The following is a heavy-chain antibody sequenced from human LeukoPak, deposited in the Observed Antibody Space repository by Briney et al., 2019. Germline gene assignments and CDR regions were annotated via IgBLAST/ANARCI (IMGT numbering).Heavy chain of an antibody. CDR2: ISSTSSYK. Sequence: PGGSLRLSCAASGFTFRTYTVNWVRQAPGKGLEWVSSISSTSSYKYYADSVKGRFTISRDNAKNSLYLQMNSLRAEDTAGYYCARDPHYYDSSGNYGGFEYWGQGTLVTVSS. CDR3: ARDPHYYDSSGNYGGFEY. J-gene: IGHJ4*02. D-gene: IGHD3-22*01. CDR1: GFTFRTYT. V-gene: IGHV3-21*01.